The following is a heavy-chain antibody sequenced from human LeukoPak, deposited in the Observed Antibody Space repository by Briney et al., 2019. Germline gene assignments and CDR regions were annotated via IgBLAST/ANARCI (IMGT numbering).Heavy chain of an antibody. CDR3: ARDIPPDYGDDPYYYYYGMDV. CDR1: GFTFSSYA. J-gene: IGHJ6*02. Sequence: PGGSLRLSCAASGFTFSSYAMHWVRQAPGKGLEWVAVISYDGSNKYYADSVKGRFTISRDNSKNTLYLQMNSLRAEDTAVYYCARDIPPDYGDDPYYYYYGMDVWGQGTTVTVSS. CDR2: ISYDGSNK. D-gene: IGHD4-17*01. V-gene: IGHV3-30-3*01.